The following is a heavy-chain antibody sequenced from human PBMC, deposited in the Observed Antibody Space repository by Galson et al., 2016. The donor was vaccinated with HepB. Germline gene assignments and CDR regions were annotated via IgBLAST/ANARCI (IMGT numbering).Heavy chain of an antibody. CDR1: GFIFTSHG. CDR2: IWYDGSKK. CDR3: ARATRLVLLPATFDI. D-gene: IGHD2-15*01. Sequence: SLRLPCAASGFIFTSHGMHWVRQAPGKGLEWVALIWYDGSKKYYADSLKGRFTISRDNYKNMLYLHMNSLRAEDTAVYYCARATRLVLLPATFDIWGQGTMVRVSS. V-gene: IGHV3-33*01. J-gene: IGHJ3*02.